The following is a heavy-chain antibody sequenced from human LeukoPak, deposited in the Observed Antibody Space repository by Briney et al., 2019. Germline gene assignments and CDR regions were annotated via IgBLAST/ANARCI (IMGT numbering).Heavy chain of an antibody. D-gene: IGHD5-12*01. CDR2: ISSSGSTI. CDR3: ARGWLLYYFDY. J-gene: IGHJ4*02. Sequence: GGSLRLSCAASGFTFSDYYMNWIRQAPGKGLEWVSYISSSGSTIYYADSVKGRFTISRDNAKNSLHLQMNSLRAEDTAVYYCARGWLLYYFDYWGQGTLVTVSS. CDR1: GFTFSDYY. V-gene: IGHV3-11*01.